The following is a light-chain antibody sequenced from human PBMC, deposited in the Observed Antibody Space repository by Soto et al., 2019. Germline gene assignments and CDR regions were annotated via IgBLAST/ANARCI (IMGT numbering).Light chain of an antibody. CDR3: QQYGSSPTT. Sequence: EIVLTQSPGSLSLSPGERATLSCRASQSVTSNYLAWYQQKPGQAPRLVIFGASIRDTGIPDRISGSGSGTDFTLTISRLEPEDFAVYHCQQYGSSPTTFGQGTKVEIK. CDR1: QSVTSNY. V-gene: IGKV3-20*01. CDR2: GAS. J-gene: IGKJ1*01.